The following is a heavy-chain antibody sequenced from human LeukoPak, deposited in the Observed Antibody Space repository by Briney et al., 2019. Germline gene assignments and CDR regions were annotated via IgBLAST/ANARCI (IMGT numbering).Heavy chain of an antibody. V-gene: IGHV4-30-4*01. J-gene: IGHJ4*02. CDR3: ARDRGDSTFDY. CDR1: GGSISSGGYY. D-gene: IGHD4-17*01. Sequence: SQTLSLTCTVSGGSISSGGYYWSWIRQPPGKGLEWIGYIYYSGSTYYNPSLKSRVTISADTSKNQFSLKLSSVTAADTAVYYCARDRGDSTFDYWGQGTLVTVSS. CDR2: IYYSGST.